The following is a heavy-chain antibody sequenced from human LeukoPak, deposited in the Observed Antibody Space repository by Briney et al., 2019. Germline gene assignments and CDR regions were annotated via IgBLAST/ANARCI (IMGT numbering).Heavy chain of an antibody. CDR1: GGTFSSYA. D-gene: IGHD2-2*01. V-gene: IGHV1-69*05. Sequence: GASVKVSCKASGGTFSSYASNWVRQAPGQGLEWMGGIIPIFRTTNYAQKFQGRVTITTDESTSTAYIELSSLRSEDTAVYYCASATISRPYYFDYWGQGTLVTVSS. J-gene: IGHJ4*02. CDR2: IIPIFRTT. CDR3: ASATISRPYYFDY.